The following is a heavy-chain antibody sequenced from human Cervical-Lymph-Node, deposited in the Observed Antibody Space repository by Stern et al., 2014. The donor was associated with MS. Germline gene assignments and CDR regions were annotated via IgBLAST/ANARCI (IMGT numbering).Heavy chain of an antibody. CDR3: ARCLRRENDAFDI. J-gene: IGHJ3*02. V-gene: IGHV3-74*02. CDR1: GFTFTSYW. CDR2: LNSDGGTT. Sequence: EVQLVESGGGLVQPGGSLRLSCAASGFTFTSYWMHWVRQAPGKGLVWVSRLNSDGGTTAYADSVKGRFTISRANAKNTVYLQMSGLRAEDTAVYYCARCLRRENDAFDIWGQGTMVTVSS.